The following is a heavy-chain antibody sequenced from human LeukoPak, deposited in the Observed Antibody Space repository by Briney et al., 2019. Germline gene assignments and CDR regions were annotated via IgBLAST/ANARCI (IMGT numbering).Heavy chain of an antibody. D-gene: IGHD3-10*01. V-gene: IGHV4-59*11. Sequence: SETLSLTCTVSGGSISSHYWSWLRQPPGKGLEWIGYIYYSGSANYNTSLKSRVTISVDTSKNQFSLKLSSVTAADTAVYYCARWSGEGGPTNRFVTWGQGTLVTVSS. J-gene: IGHJ5*02. CDR3: ARWSGEGGPTNRFVT. CDR2: IYYSGSA. CDR1: GGSISSHY.